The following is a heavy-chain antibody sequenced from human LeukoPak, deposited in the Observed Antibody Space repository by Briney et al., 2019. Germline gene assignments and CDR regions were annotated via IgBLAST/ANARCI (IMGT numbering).Heavy chain of an antibody. CDR3: ARSLENDAFDI. Sequence: GGSLRLSCAASGFTSGSYAMSWVRQAPGKGLEWVSAISGSGGSTYYADSVKGRFTISRDNSKNTLYLQMNSLRAEDTAVYYCARSLENDAFDIWGQGTMVTVSS. CDR1: GFTSGSYA. CDR2: ISGSGGST. J-gene: IGHJ3*02. D-gene: IGHD1-1*01. V-gene: IGHV3-23*01.